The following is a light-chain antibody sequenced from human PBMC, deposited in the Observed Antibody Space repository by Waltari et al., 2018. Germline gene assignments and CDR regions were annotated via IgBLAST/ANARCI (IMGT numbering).Light chain of an antibody. Sequence: QTVVTQEPSLSVSPGGTVTLTCALSSGSVSSTSYPTWYQQTPGQPPRTLVYKGISRSSGVPDRFSGSNLGYTAALTITGAQADDESDYYCSMYMGSGVWVFGGGTKLTVL. V-gene: IGLV8-61*01. CDR3: SMYMGSGVWV. CDR2: KGI. J-gene: IGLJ3*02. CDR1: SGSVSSTSY.